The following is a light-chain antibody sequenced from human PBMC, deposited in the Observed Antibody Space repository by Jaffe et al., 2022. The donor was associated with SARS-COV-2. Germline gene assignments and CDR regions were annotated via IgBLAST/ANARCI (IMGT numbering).Light chain of an antibody. J-gene: IGLJ3*02. CDR1: NSDVGGYNY. CDR3: SSYTSSSTWV. Sequence: QSALTQPASVSGSPGQSITISCTGTNSDVGGYNYVSWFQHHPGKAPKLMIYEVSFRPSGVSNRFSGSRSGNTASLTISGLQAQDEADYYCSSYTSSSTWVFGGGTKLNVL. CDR2: EVS. V-gene: IGLV2-14*01.